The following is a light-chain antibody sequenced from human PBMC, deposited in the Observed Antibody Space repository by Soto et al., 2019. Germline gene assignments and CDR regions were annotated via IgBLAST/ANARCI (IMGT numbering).Light chain of an antibody. CDR2: DVN. V-gene: IGLV2-11*01. CDR3: CSFAGSYYV. Sequence: QSALTQPRSVSGSPGQSVAISCTGTSSDVAGYDYVSWYQQHPGKAPKLMIFDVNKRPSGVPDRFSGSKFGNTASLTISGLQADDEAEYYCCSFAGSYYVFGAGTKVTVL. CDR1: SSDVAGYDY. J-gene: IGLJ1*01.